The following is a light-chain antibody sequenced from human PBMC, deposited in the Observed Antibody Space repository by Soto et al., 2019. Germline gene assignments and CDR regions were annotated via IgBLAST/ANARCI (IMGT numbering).Light chain of an antibody. V-gene: IGKV3-15*01. Sequence: EIVLTRSPGTLSLSPGERATLSCRVSQSVGSNLAWYQQKAGQAPRLLIYGASTRATGIPVRFTGSGSGTEFTLTISSLQSEDFAVYYCQHYSNWPPWTFGRGTKVDIK. J-gene: IGKJ1*01. CDR3: QHYSNWPPWT. CDR2: GAS. CDR1: QSVGSN.